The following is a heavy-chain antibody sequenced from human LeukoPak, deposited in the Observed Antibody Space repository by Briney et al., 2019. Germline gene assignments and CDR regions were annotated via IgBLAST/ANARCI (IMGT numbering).Heavy chain of an antibody. Sequence: ASVNVSCKASGYIFTNFNIHWVRQAPGQGLQWMGMINPRGGSTTYAQKFRGKVTMTRDTSTNTVYMELNSLKSEDTAVYSCARDYNGSYFDYWGQGTLVTVSS. J-gene: IGHJ4*02. CDR1: GYIFTNFN. V-gene: IGHV1-46*01. D-gene: IGHD1-1*01. CDR2: INPRGGST. CDR3: ARDYNGSYFDY.